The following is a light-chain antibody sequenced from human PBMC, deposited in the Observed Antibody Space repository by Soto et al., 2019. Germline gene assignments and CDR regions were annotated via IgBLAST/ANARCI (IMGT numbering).Light chain of an antibody. V-gene: IGKV3-15*01. CDR2: GAS. Sequence: ETVLAQSPGTLSLSPRKRATLSCRASQSVSSNLAWYQQKPGQAPRLLIYGASTRATGIPARFSGSGSGTEFTLTISSLQSEDFAVYYCQQSYSSPPTFGQGTKVDIK. CDR1: QSVSSN. J-gene: IGKJ1*01. CDR3: QQSYSSPPT.